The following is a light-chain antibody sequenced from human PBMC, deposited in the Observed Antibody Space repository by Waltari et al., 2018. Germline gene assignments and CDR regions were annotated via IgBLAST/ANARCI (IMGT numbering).Light chain of an antibody. V-gene: IGLV2-23*01. CDR2: EAT. J-gene: IGLJ3*02. CDR1: SSDVGTFNL. Sequence: QSALTQPASVSGSPGQSITISCTGSSSDVGTFNLVSWYQLHPGKAPKLLIFEATKRPSGISYPFSGAKSGNTASLAISGLQAEDEADYFGCSYAGSSSPRLFGGGTKLSVL. CDR3: CSYAGSSSPRL.